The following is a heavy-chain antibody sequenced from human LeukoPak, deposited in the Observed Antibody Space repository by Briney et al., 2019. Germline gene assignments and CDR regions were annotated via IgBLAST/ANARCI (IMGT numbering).Heavy chain of an antibody. CDR3: ARDKPAVTTSYYYGMDV. D-gene: IGHD4-17*01. Sequence: ASVKVSCKASGYTFTSYGISWVRQAPGQGLEWMGWISPYNGNTNYAQKLQGRVTMTTDTSTSTAYMELRSLRSDDTAVYYCARDKPAVTTSYYYGMDVWGKGTTVTVSS. CDR2: ISPYNGNT. J-gene: IGHJ6*04. V-gene: IGHV1-18*04. CDR1: GYTFTSYG.